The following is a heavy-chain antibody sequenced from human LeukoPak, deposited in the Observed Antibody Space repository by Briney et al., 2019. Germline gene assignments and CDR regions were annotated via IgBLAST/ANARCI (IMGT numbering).Heavy chain of an antibody. Sequence: SVKVSCKASGGTFSSYAISWVRQSPGQGLEWMGGIIPIFGTANYAQKFQGRVTITADESTSTAYMELSSLRSEDTAVYYCARHGGILWFGELLPYYYYMDVWGKGTTVTVSS. V-gene: IGHV1-69*13. D-gene: IGHD3-10*01. CDR2: IIPIFGTA. CDR1: GGTFSSYA. CDR3: ARHGGILWFGELLPYYYYMDV. J-gene: IGHJ6*03.